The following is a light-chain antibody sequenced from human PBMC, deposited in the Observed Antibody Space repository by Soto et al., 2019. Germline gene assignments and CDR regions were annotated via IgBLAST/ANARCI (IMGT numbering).Light chain of an antibody. CDR2: EVI. Sequence: QSALTQPPSASGSPGQSVTISCTGTSSDVGGYGYVSWYQQHPGKAPKLMIYEVIRRPSGVPDRFSGSKSGNTASLTVSGLQAEDEADYYCTSYADGNILVFGGGTKLTVL. J-gene: IGLJ3*02. CDR1: SSDVGGYGY. V-gene: IGLV2-8*01. CDR3: TSYADGNILV.